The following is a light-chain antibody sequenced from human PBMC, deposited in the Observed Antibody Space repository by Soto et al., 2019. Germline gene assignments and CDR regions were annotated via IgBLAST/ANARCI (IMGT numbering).Light chain of an antibody. CDR3: QQYNEFQYS. J-gene: IGKJ2*01. CDR2: KAT. Sequence: DIQMTQSPSSLSASVGDRVTITCRASQTISSRLAWYQQKPGQAPKLLIYKATNLQTGVASRFSGSGSGTDFSPTISSLQTDDFGVYYCQQYNEFQYSFGQGTRLDI. V-gene: IGKV1-5*03. CDR1: QTISSR.